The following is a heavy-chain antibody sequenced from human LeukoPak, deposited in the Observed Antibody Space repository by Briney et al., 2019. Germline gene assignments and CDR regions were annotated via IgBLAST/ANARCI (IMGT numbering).Heavy chain of an antibody. J-gene: IGHJ4*02. Sequence: ASVKVSCKASGYTFTGYYMHWVRQAPGQGLERMGRINPNSGGTNYAQKFQGRVTMTRDTSINTAYMEVSRLRSDGTAIYYCARDLGRDGYNYYSWGQGTLVTVSS. CDR1: GYTFTGYY. D-gene: IGHD5-24*01. CDR2: INPNSGGT. V-gene: IGHV1-2*06. CDR3: ARDLGRDGYNYYS.